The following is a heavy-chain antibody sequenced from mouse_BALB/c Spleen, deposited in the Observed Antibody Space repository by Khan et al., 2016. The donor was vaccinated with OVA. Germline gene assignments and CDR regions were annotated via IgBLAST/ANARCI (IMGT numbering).Heavy chain of an antibody. CDR2: ISSGGST. J-gene: IGHJ2*01. Sequence: EVELVESGGGSVKPGGSLKLSCAVSGFTFSSYVMSWIRQTPEKRLEWVASISSGGSTYYPDSVKGRFTISRDNARNVVYLQMNSLRSEDMAMYYCAREAYRYDEYYFDYWGQGTTLTVSS. CDR1: GFTFSSYV. V-gene: IGHV5-6-5*01. D-gene: IGHD2-12*01. CDR3: AREAYRYDEYYFDY.